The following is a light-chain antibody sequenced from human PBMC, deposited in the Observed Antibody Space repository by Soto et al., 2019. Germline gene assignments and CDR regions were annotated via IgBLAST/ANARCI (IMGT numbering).Light chain of an antibody. CDR2: DAS. CDR1: QGISSA. V-gene: IGKV1-13*02. Sequence: AIQLTQSPSSLSASVGDRVTITCRASQGISSALAWYQQKPGKAPKLLIYDASSLESGVPSRFSGSGSGTDFTLTISSLQPEEFATFYCQQFNSYPPTTFGPGTKVDIK. J-gene: IGKJ3*01. CDR3: QQFNSYPPTT.